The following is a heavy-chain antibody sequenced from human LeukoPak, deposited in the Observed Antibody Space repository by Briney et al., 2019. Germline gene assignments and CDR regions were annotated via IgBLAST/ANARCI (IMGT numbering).Heavy chain of an antibody. Sequence: GGSLRLSCAASGFTFDDYAMHWVRQAPGKGLEWVSLISGDGGSTYYADSVKGRFTISRDNSKNSLYLQMNSLSTEDTALYYCARGSVDCSGGSCYYYYYYMDVWGKGTTVTVSS. V-gene: IGHV3-43*02. D-gene: IGHD2-15*01. J-gene: IGHJ6*03. CDR3: ARGSVDCSGGSCYYYYYYMDV. CDR1: GFTFDDYA. CDR2: ISGDGGST.